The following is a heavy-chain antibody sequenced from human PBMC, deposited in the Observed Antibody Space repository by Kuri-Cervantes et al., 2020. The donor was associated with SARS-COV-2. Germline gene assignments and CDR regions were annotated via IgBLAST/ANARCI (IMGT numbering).Heavy chain of an antibody. D-gene: IGHD3-3*01. J-gene: IGHJ4*02. CDR3: ARWSGSVHFDY. Sequence: SETLSLTCAVYGGSFSGYYWSWIRQPPGKGLEWIGEINHSGSTNFNPSLKSRVTISVDTSKNQFSLKLSSVTAADTAVYYCARWSGSVHFDYWGQGTLVTVSS. V-gene: IGHV4-34*01. CDR1: GGSFSGYY. CDR2: INHSGST.